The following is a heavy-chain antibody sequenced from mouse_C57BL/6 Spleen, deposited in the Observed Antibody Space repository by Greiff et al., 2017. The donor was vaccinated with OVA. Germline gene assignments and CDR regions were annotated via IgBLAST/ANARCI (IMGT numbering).Heavy chain of an antibody. J-gene: IGHJ4*01. D-gene: IGHD2-1*01. Sequence: EVKLVESGGGLVKPGGSLKLSCAASGFTFSDYGMHWVRQAPEKGLEWVAYISSGSSTIYYADTVKGRFTISRDNANNTLFLQMTSLRSEDTAMYYCARDGTHYYAMYYWGQGTSVTVSS. CDR1: GFTFSDYG. CDR3: ARDGTHYYAMYY. CDR2: ISSGSSTI. V-gene: IGHV5-17*01.